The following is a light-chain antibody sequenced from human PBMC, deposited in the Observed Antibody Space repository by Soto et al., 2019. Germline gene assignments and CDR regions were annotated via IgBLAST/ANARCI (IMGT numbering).Light chain of an antibody. CDR3: CLYVGATTDV. J-gene: IGLJ1*01. Sequence: QSALAQPASVSGSPGQSITISCTGASGYVGTYSLVSWYQQHPGKAPKVVIYEGHKRPSGVPDRFSGSTSVNTASLTISGLQTDDEADYYCCLYVGATTDVFGTGTKVTVL. V-gene: IGLV2-23*01. CDR1: SGYVGTYSL. CDR2: EGH.